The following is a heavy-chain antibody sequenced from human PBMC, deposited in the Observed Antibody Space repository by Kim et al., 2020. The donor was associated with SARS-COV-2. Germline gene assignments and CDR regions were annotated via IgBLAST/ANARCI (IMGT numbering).Heavy chain of an antibody. CDR2: INNKGDTT. Sequence: GGSLRLSCSVSGFTFSNHHFHWVRQAPGKGLQYVSGINNKGDTTHYADSVKGRFTISRDKSNNTLYLEMSSLRPEDTAVYYCVKVAGATDYFDYWGQGTLVTVSS. D-gene: IGHD2-15*01. CDR3: VKVAGATDYFDY. J-gene: IGHJ4*02. CDR1: GFTFSNHH. V-gene: IGHV3-64D*06.